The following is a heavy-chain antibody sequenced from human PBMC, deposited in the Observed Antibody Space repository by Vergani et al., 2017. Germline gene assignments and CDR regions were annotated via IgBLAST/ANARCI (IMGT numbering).Heavy chain of an antibody. CDR1: GGTFSSYA. CDR3: ARSTEMATNYYYYYGMDV. J-gene: IGHJ6*02. Sequence: QVQLVQSGAEVKKPGSSVKVSCKASGGTFSSYAISWVRQAPGQGLEWMGGIIPIFGTANYAQKFQGRVTITADESTSTAYMELSSLRSEDTAVYYCARSTEMATNYYYYYGMDVWGQGTTVTVSS. D-gene: IGHD5-24*01. CDR2: IIPIFGTA. V-gene: IGHV1-69*01.